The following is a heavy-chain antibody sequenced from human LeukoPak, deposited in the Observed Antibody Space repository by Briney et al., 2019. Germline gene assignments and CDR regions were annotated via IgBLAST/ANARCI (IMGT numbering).Heavy chain of an antibody. J-gene: IGHJ4*02. CDR2: IKSKTDGGTT. CDR1: GFTFSNAW. Sequence: GGSLRLSCAASGFTFSNAWMSWVRQAPGKGLEWVGRIKSKTDGGTTDYAAPVKGRFTISRDDSKNTLYLQMNSLKTEDTAVYYCTPTGDYYDILTAYFPLDYWGQGTLVTVSS. V-gene: IGHV3-15*01. CDR3: TPTGDYYDILTAYFPLDY. D-gene: IGHD3-9*01.